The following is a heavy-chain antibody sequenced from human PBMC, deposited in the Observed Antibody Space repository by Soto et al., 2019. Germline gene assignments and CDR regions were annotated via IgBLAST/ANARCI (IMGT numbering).Heavy chain of an antibody. J-gene: IGHJ4*02. V-gene: IGHV1-46*03. D-gene: IGHD4-17*01. CDR3: ARGGYGGNSARFDY. CDR1: GYTFTSNY. CDR2: INPSGGST. Sequence: QVQLVQSGAEVKKPGASVKVSCKTSGYTFTSNYMHWVRQAPGQGQGLEWMGIINPSGGSTSYEQNFQGRVTMTRDTSTSTVYMELSSLRSEDTAVYYCARGGYGGNSARFDYWGQGTLVTVSS.